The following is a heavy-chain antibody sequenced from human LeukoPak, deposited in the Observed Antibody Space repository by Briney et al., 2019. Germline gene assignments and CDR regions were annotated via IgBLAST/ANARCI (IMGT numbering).Heavy chain of an antibody. J-gene: IGHJ4*02. CDR2: IYYSGST. CDR3: ARDLGSSFDY. D-gene: IGHD2/OR15-2a*01. Sequence: SETLSLTCTVSGGSISSYYWSWIRQPPGRGLEWIGYIYYSGSTNYNPSLKSRVTISVDTSKNQFSLELSSVTAADTAVYYCARDLGSSFDYWGQGTLVTVSS. CDR1: GGSISSYY. V-gene: IGHV4-59*01.